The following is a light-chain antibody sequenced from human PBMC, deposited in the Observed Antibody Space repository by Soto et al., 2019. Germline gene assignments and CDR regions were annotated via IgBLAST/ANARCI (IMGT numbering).Light chain of an antibody. V-gene: IGLV2-14*03. CDR3: TSYTSSSALYV. J-gene: IGLJ1*01. CDR2: DVS. Sequence: QSVLTQPASVSGSPGQSITVSCTGTSSDVGAYNYVSWYQQHPGEAPKLMIYDVSNRPSGASNRFSGSKSGNTASLTISGLQAEDEADYYCTSYTSSSALYVFGTGTKVTVL. CDR1: SSDVGAYNY.